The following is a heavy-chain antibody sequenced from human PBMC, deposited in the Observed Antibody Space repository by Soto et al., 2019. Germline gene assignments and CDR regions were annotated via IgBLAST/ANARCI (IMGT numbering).Heavy chain of an antibody. Sequence: SETLSLTCTVSGGSISGYYWSWIRQPPGKGLEWIGNVYYSGGAKYNPSVKRRVSISVDTSKNHFSLNLSSVTAADTAVYYCTRDGDGRMTTNPYYYYGMDVWGPGITVTVSS. CDR3: TRDGDGRMTTNPYYYYGMDV. CDR2: VYYSGGA. D-gene: IGHD2-21*02. CDR1: GGSISGYY. V-gene: IGHV4-59*01. J-gene: IGHJ6*02.